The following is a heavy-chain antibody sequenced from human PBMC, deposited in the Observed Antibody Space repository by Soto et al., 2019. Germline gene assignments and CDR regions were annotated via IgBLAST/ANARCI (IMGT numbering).Heavy chain of an antibody. V-gene: IGHV1-69*06. D-gene: IGHD5-12*01. Sequence: QVQLVQSGAEVKKPGSSVKVSCKASGGTFSSYAISWVRQAPGQGLEWMGGIIPIFGTANYAQKFQGRVTITADKSTSTADMEMSRLRSEDTAVYYCSRGPPRWLYDYWGQGTLVTGSS. CDR3: SRGPPRWLYDY. CDR1: GGTFSSYA. J-gene: IGHJ4*02. CDR2: IIPIFGTA.